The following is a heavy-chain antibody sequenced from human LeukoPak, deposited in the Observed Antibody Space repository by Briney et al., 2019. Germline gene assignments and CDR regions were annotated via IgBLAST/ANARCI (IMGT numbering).Heavy chain of an antibody. Sequence: GASVKVSCKASGGTFSSYAISWVRQAPGQGLEWMGGIIPIFGTANYAQKFQGRVTITTDESTSTAHMELSSLRSEDTAVYYCARVTTGTTYDDAFDIWGQGTMVTVSS. CDR2: IIPIFGTA. CDR3: ARVTTGTTYDDAFDI. J-gene: IGHJ3*02. D-gene: IGHD1-7*01. V-gene: IGHV1-69*05. CDR1: GGTFSSYA.